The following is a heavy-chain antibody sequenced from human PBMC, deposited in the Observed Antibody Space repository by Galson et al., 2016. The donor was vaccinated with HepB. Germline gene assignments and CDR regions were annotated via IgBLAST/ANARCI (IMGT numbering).Heavy chain of an antibody. CDR2: IFSVDAT. CDR3: EGYSDPFDI. CDR1: GFTVSGKY. Sequence: SLRLSCAASGFTVSGKYMSWARQAPGKGLEWVAVIFSVDATYYRDSVKGQFTISRDNSKNTLYLQMNNLRAEDTAVYYCEGYSDPFDIWGQGTMVTVSS. J-gene: IGHJ3*02. V-gene: IGHV3-53*01. D-gene: IGHD3-22*01.